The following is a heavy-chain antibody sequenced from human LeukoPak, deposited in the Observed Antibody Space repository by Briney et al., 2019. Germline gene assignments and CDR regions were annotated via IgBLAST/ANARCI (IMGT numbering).Heavy chain of an antibody. V-gene: IGHV3-66*01. J-gene: IGHJ6*03. CDR1: GFTVSSNY. CDR3: ARDRGGMVRGVIITYSYYMDV. D-gene: IGHD3-10*01. CDR2: IYSGGST. Sequence: PGGSLRLSCAASGFTVSSNYMSWVRQAPGKGLEWVSVIYSGGSTYYADSVKGRFTISRDNSKNTLYLQMNSLRAEDTAVYYCARDRGGMVRGVIITYSYYMDVWGKGTTVTVSS.